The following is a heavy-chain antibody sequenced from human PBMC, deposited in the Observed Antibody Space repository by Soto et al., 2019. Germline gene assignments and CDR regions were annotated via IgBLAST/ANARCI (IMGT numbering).Heavy chain of an antibody. CDR2: IYYSGST. V-gene: IGHV4-59*07. J-gene: IGHJ3*02. CDR3: TTVGGVGAFDI. D-gene: IGHD1-26*01. Sequence: SDPLSLTCPVTGCSIISYYWSWIRQPPGKGLEWIGYIYYSGSTNYNPPLKSRLTISVDASKNQFSLRLSSVTAADTAVYYCTTVGGVGAFDIWGQGTMVT. CDR1: GCSIISYY.